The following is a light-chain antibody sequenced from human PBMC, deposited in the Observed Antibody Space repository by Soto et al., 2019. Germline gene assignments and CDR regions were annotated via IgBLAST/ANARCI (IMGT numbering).Light chain of an antibody. CDR2: AAS. Sequence: DIQMTQSPSTPSASVGDRFTISCLAIQSISRWLAWYQQKAGKAPNLLIYAASSLQSGVPSRFSGSGSGTDFTLTISSLQPEDFETYYCQQSYSNYWTFGQGTKVDIK. CDR3: QQSYSNYWT. J-gene: IGKJ1*01. CDR1: QSISRW. V-gene: IGKV1-39*01.